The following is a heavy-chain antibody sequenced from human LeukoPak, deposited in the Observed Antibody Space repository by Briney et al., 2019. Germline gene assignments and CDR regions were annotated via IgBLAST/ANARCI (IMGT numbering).Heavy chain of an antibody. Sequence: SETLSLTCTVSGGSISSYYWNWIRQPPGKGLEWIGYIYYSGSTNCNPSLKSRVTISVDTTKNQFSLKLSSETAADTAVYYCAGDSYGSDYWGQGTLVTVSS. J-gene: IGHJ4*02. V-gene: IGHV4-59*01. CDR2: IYYSGST. D-gene: IGHD5-18*01. CDR1: GGSISSYY. CDR3: AGDSYGSDY.